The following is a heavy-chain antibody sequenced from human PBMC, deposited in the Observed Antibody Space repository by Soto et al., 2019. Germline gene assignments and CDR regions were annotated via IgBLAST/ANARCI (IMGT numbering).Heavy chain of an antibody. CDR1: GGSISSYY. Sequence: QVQLQESGPGQVKPSETLSLTCTVSGGSISSYYWSWIRQPPGKGLEWIGYVYYNGDTDYNPSLKSRVTISVDRSKNQFSLELSSVTAADTAVYYCARDAGYATVWPFFDFWGQGALVTVSS. D-gene: IGHD2-2*01. CDR3: ARDAGYATVWPFFDF. J-gene: IGHJ4*02. V-gene: IGHV4-59*01. CDR2: VYYNGDT.